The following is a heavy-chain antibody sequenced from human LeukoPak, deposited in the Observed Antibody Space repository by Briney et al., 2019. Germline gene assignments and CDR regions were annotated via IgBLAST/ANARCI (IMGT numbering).Heavy chain of an antibody. CDR1: GLSVSSNY. CDR3: AREAYYYGSGSYIYWFDP. Sequence: GGSLRLSCVASGLSVSSNYMSWVRQAPGKGLEWVSGINWNGDNTPYADSVKGRFTISRDNAKNSLYLQMNSLRAEDTALYYCAREAYYYGSGSYIYWFDPWGQGTLVTVSS. D-gene: IGHD3-10*01. V-gene: IGHV3-20*04. J-gene: IGHJ5*02. CDR2: INWNGDNT.